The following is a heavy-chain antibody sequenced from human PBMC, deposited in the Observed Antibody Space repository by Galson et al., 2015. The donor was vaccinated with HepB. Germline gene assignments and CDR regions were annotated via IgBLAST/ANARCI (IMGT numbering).Heavy chain of an antibody. V-gene: IGHV1-69*13. CDR2: IIPIFGTA. CDR3: ARGPNCSGGSCYLKVYYYYGMDV. J-gene: IGHJ6*02. D-gene: IGHD2-15*01. CDR1: GGTFSSYA. Sequence: SVKVSCKASGGTFSSYAISWVRQAPGQGLEWMGGIIPIFGTANYAQKFQGRVTITADESTSTAYMELSSLRSEDTAVYYCARGPNCSGGSCYLKVYYYYGMDVWGQGTTVTVSS.